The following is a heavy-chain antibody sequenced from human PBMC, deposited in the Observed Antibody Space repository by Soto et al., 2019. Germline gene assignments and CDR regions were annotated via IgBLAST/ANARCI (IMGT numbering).Heavy chain of an antibody. CDR1: GFTFSDYG. D-gene: IGHD4-17*01. CDR3: AEAGSTKVSPWDEY. Sequence: GGSLRLSCAASGFTFSDYGIDWIRQAPGKGLEWVAVISHEGGTQYYADSVRGRFTVSRDNSKNILYLQMDSLRPEDTAVHFCAEAGSTKVSPWDEYWGQGTLVNVSS. J-gene: IGHJ4*02. CDR2: ISHEGGTQ. V-gene: IGHV3-30*18.